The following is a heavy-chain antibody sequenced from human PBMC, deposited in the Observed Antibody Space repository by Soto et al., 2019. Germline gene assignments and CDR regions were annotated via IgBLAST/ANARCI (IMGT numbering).Heavy chain of an antibody. CDR2: IHYRGST. D-gene: IGHD1-26*01. CDR3: ARDGREASGMDV. V-gene: IGHV4-59*11. J-gene: IGHJ6*02. Sequence: PSETLSLTCTVSGGSISSHYWSWVRQAPGKGLEWIGHIHYRGSTNYNPSLRSRSTISVDTSKNQFSLKLNSVTTADAAVYYCARDGREASGMDVWGQGTKVTVSS. CDR1: GGSISSHY.